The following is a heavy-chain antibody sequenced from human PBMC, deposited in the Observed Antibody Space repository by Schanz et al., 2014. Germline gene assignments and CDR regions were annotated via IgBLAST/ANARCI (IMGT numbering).Heavy chain of an antibody. Sequence: QVQLVQSGAEVKKPGASVKVSCQASGYTFTNYYIHWVRQAPGQGLEWMGIINPSGVSTSSAQEFQGRVTMTRDTSTSTLQMELSSLRSEDTAVYYCARGGAYRSPSPVFYFDYWGQGTLVTVSS. CDR1: GYTFTNYY. D-gene: IGHD6-6*01. V-gene: IGHV1-46*01. CDR2: INPSGVST. J-gene: IGHJ4*02. CDR3: ARGGAYRSPSPVFYFDY.